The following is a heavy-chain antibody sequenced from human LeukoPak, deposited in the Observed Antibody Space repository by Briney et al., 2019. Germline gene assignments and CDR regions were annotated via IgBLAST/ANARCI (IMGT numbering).Heavy chain of an antibody. CDR3: ARDYDILTGYYGHYFDY. J-gene: IGHJ4*02. CDR2: INPNSGGT. V-gene: IGHV1-2*02. Sequence: ASVKVSCKASGYTFTGYYMHWVRQAPGQGLEWMGWINPNSGGTNYAQKFQGRVTMTRDTSISTAYMELSRLRSDDTAVYYCARDYDILTGYYGHYFDYWGQGTLVTVSS. CDR1: GYTFTGYY. D-gene: IGHD3-9*01.